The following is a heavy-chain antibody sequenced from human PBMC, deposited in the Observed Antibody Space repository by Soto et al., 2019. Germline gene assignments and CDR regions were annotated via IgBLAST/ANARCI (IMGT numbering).Heavy chain of an antibody. CDR1: GFTFSSSA. CDR3: AKCPIVAGAPIWFDP. V-gene: IGHV3-23*01. J-gene: IGHJ5*02. D-gene: IGHD2-15*01. CDR2: ISGGGGST. Sequence: EVQLLESGGGLVQPGGSLRLSCAASGFTFSSSAMSWVRQAPGKGLEWVSTISGGGGSTYYAGSVKGRFTISRENSKNTLYLHINSLRAGDTAVYYCAKCPIVAGAPIWFDPWGQGTLVTVSS.